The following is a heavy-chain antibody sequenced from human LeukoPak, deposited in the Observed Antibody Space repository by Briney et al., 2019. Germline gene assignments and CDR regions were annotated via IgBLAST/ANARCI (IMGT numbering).Heavy chain of an antibody. D-gene: IGHD3-3*01. J-gene: IGHJ4*02. CDR1: GGSFSGYY. Sequence: PSETLSLTCAVYGGSFSGYYWSWIRQPPGKGLEWIGEINHSGSTNYNPSLKSRVTISVDTSKNQFSLKLSSVTAADTAVYYCARTTTIFGVRTYQKYYFDYWGQGTLVTVSS. V-gene: IGHV4-34*01. CDR2: INHSGST. CDR3: ARTTTIFGVRTYQKYYFDY.